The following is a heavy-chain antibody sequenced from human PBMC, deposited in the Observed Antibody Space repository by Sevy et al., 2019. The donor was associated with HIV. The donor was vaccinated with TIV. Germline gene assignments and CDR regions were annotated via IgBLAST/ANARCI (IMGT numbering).Heavy chain of an antibody. V-gene: IGHV3-33*01. CDR3: ARGGDFNDRSAKRDFDY. J-gene: IGHJ4*02. CDR1: GFTFSNYG. D-gene: IGHD3-22*01. CDR2: IWNDGSNK. Sequence: GGSLRLSCAASGFTFSNYGMHWVRQAPGKGLEWVAVIWNDGSNKYYADSVKGRFTISRENSKKTLYLQMKSLRVEDTAVYFCARGGDFNDRSAKRDFDYWGQGTLVTVSS.